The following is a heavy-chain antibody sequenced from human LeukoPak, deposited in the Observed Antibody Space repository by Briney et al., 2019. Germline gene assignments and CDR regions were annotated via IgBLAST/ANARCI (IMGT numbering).Heavy chain of an antibody. CDR1: AGSISSSSYY. CDR3: ARVGSGAAAVDWFDP. D-gene: IGHD6-13*01. Sequence: SETLSLTCTVSAGSISSSSYYWGWIRQLPGKGLEWIGSIYYSGSTYYNPSLKSRVTISVDTSKNQFSLKLSSVTAADTAVYYCARVGSGAAAVDWFDPWGQGTLVTVSS. J-gene: IGHJ5*02. V-gene: IGHV4-39*07. CDR2: IYYSGST.